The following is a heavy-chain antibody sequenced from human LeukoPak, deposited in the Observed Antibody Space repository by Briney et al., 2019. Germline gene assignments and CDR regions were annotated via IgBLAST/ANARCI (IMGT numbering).Heavy chain of an antibody. Sequence: GGSLRLSCAASGFTFSSYWMSWVRQAPGKGLEWVANIKQDGSEKYYVDSVKGRFTISRDNAKNSLYLQMNSLRAGDTAVYYCARDQDYGGNLFDYWGQGTLVTVSS. J-gene: IGHJ4*02. CDR1: GFTFSSYW. CDR3: ARDQDYGGNLFDY. D-gene: IGHD4-23*01. CDR2: IKQDGSEK. V-gene: IGHV3-7*01.